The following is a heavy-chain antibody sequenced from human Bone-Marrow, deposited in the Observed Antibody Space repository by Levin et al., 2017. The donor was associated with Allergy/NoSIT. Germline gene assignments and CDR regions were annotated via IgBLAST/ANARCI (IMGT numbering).Heavy chain of an antibody. V-gene: IGHV4-59*01. CDR1: SRSIKDYY. CDR3: VKVQSEGHYSPQYTGYDRITSYYFDD. CDR2: IYYTGST. Sequence: PSQTLSLTCTVSSRSIKDYYWGWIRQPPGKGLEYIGYIYYTGSTNYNPSLRSRVTISVDASKNQFSLKLSSVTAADTAVYYCVKVQSEGHYSPQYTGYDRITSYYFDDWGQGTLVTVAA. J-gene: IGHJ4*02. D-gene: IGHD5-12*01.